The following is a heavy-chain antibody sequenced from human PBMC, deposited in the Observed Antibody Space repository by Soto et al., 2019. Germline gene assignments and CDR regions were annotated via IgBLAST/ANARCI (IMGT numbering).Heavy chain of an antibody. CDR2: ISTYKGNI. CDR1: GYTFTSYG. V-gene: IGHV1-18*01. Sequence: QVQLVQSGAEVKKPGASVKVSCKASGYTFTSYGINWVRQAPGQGLEWMGWISTYKGNINYAQKFQGRVTMTTDTSXXTAYVELRSLRSDDTAVYYGASGAVFESSGYPFNYWGQGTLVTVSS. CDR3: ASGAVFESSGYPFNY. D-gene: IGHD3-22*01. J-gene: IGHJ4*02.